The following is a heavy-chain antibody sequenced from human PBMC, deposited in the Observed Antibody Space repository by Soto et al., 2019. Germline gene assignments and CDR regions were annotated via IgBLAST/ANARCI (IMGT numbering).Heavy chain of an antibody. V-gene: IGHV3-23*01. J-gene: IGHJ4*02. D-gene: IGHD6-6*01. CDR1: GFTLSRYV. CDR3: AKGPEQLVHGVFDY. Sequence: SVGSLRLSCAASGFTLSRYVMTWVRQAPGKGLEWVSGIDGGGGGTYYADSVKGRFTISRDSSKNTLYLQMNSLRVEDTAVYYCAKGPEQLVHGVFDYWGQGTLVTVSS. CDR2: IDGGGGGT.